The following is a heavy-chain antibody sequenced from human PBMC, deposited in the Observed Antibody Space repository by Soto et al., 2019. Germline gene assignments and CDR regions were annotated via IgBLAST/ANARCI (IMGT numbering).Heavy chain of an antibody. V-gene: IGHV4-28*01. CDR3: ASKPNSLYYFDF. CDR2: IFSTGTT. J-gene: IGHJ4*02. Sequence: QVQLQESGPELVKPSATLSPTCGASGSSISSSHWWGWIRQPPGKVLEWIGYIFSTGTTSYNPSLKSRVTMSVDTSNNQFSLRLNSVTAVDTAVYYCASKPNSLYYFDFWGQGTLVTVSS. CDR1: GSSISSSHW. D-gene: IGHD5-18*01.